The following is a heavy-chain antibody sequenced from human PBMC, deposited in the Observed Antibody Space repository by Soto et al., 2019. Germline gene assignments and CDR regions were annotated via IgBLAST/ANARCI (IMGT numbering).Heavy chain of an antibody. V-gene: IGHV3-30*18. CDR3: AKDSVITFGGVIVSNWFDP. J-gene: IGHJ5*02. Sequence: GGSLRLSCAASGFTFSSYGMHWVRQAPGKGLEWVAVISYDRSNKYYADSVKGRFTISRDNSKNTLYLQMNSLRAEDTAVYYCAKDSVITFGGVIVSNWFDPWGQGTLVTVSS. CDR1: GFTFSSYG. D-gene: IGHD3-16*02. CDR2: ISYDRSNK.